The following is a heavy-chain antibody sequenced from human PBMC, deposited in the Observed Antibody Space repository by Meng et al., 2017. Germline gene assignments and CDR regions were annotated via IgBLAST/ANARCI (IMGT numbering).Heavy chain of an antibody. Sequence: KVSCKGSGYSFTSYWIGWVRQMPGKGLEWMGIIYPGDSDTRYSPSFQGQVTISADKSISTAYLQWSSLKASDTAMYYCAKGDSGSFVHFDYWGQGTLVTVSS. CDR3: AKGDSGSFVHFDY. V-gene: IGHV5-51*01. CDR2: IYPGDSDT. CDR1: GYSFTSYW. D-gene: IGHD1-26*01. J-gene: IGHJ4*02.